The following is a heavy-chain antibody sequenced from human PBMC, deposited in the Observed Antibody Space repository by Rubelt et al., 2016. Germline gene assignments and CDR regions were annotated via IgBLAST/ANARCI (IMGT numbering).Heavy chain of an antibody. CDR1: GFTFSSYA. J-gene: IGHJ4*02. D-gene: IGHD3-22*01. CDR2: ISGSGGST. V-gene: IGHV3-23*01. CDR3: AKCQSYDSSGYYRGCRGGFDY. Sequence: EVQLLESGGGLVQPGGSLRLSCAASGFTFSSYAMSWVRQAPGTGLEWVSAISGSGGSTYYADSVKGRFTISRDNSKSTLYLQMNSLRAEDTAVYYCAKCQSYDSSGYYRGCRGGFDYWGQGTLVTVSS.